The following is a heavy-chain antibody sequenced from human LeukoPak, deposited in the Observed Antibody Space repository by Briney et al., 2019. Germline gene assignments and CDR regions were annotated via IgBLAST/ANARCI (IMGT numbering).Heavy chain of an antibody. D-gene: IGHD3-16*02. J-gene: IGHJ4*02. Sequence: ETLSLTCAVYGGSFSGYYWSWIRQPPGKGLEWVSAISGSGDSTYYADSVKGRFTISRDNSKKTLYLQLNSLRAEDTALYYCAKGPVRGSYRYGYFDYWGQGTLVTVSS. CDR1: GGSFSGYY. CDR2: ISGSGDST. V-gene: IGHV3-23*01. CDR3: AKGPVRGSYRYGYFDY.